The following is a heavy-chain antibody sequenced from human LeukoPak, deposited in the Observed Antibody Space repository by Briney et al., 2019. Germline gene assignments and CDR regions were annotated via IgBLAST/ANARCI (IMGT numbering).Heavy chain of an antibody. D-gene: IGHD1-26*01. J-gene: IGHJ4*02. CDR2: IYYSGST. CDR3: ARAVSGSYSDYFDY. CDR1: GGSISSYY. V-gene: IGHV4-59*01. Sequence: SETLSLTCTVSGGSISSYYWSWIRQPPGKGLEWIGYIYYSGSTNYNPSLKSRVTISVDTSKNQFSLKLSSVTAADTAVYYCARAVSGSYSDYFDYWGQGTLVTVSS.